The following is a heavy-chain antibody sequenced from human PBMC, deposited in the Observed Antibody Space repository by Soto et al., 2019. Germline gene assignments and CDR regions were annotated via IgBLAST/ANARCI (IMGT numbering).Heavy chain of an antibody. CDR2: MSGSGGST. V-gene: IGHV3-23*01. CDR1: GFTCSSYA. Sequence: GGSLRRSCAASGFTCSSYAMSWVRQAPGKGLEWGSAMSGSGGSTYYADSVKGRFTISRDNSKNTLYLQMNSLRAEDTAVYYCAKDLRGYSPFFDYWGQGPLVTVSS. D-gene: IGHD5-12*01. CDR3: AKDLRGYSPFFDY. J-gene: IGHJ4*02.